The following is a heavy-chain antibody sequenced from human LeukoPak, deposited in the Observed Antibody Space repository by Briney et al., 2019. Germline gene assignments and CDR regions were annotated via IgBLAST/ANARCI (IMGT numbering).Heavy chain of an antibody. Sequence: GGSLRLSCAASGFTFSSYAMSWVRQAPGKGLEWVSAISGSGGSTYYADSVKGRFTISRDNSKNTLYLQMNSLRAEDTAVYYCAKDSRGSSGWYWDHYGMDVWGQGTTVTVSS. V-gene: IGHV3-23*01. D-gene: IGHD6-19*01. CDR2: ISGSGGST. CDR1: GFTFSSYA. CDR3: AKDSRGSSGWYWDHYGMDV. J-gene: IGHJ6*02.